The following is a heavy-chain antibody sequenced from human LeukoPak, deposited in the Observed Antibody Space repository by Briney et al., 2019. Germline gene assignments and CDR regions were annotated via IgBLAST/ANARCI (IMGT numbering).Heavy chain of an antibody. CDR3: AREYSSSWYPGYYYYYGMDV. J-gene: IGHJ6*02. D-gene: IGHD6-13*01. Sequence: ALVKVSCKASGYTFTSYYMHWVRQAPGQGLEWMGVINPSGGSTSYAQKFQGRVTMTRDTSTSTVYMELSRLRSEDTAVYYCAREYSSSWYPGYYYYYGMDVWGQGTTVTVSS. CDR1: GYTFTSYY. CDR2: INPSGGST. V-gene: IGHV1-46*01.